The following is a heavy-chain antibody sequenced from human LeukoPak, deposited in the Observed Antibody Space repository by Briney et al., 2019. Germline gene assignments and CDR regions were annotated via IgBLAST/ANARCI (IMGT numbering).Heavy chain of an antibody. CDR2: IKSHADGGTT. CDR1: GFTFSHAW. Sequence: GGSLRLSCAASGFTFSHAWMSWVRQAPGKGLEWVGRIKSHADGGTTDHATPVKGRFAISRDDSKNMLYLQMNSLKTEDTAVYYRTTDPPGGFWSGSYWGQGTLVTVSS. J-gene: IGHJ4*02. D-gene: IGHD3-3*01. CDR3: TTDPPGGFWSGSY. V-gene: IGHV3-15*01.